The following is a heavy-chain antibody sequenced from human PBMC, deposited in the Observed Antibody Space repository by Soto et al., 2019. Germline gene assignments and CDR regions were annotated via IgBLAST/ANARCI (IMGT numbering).Heavy chain of an antibody. V-gene: IGHV6-1*01. CDR3: ARDPGFVGSSAAIDY. Sequence: QAVSLTCSISGSGYSGKSAAWNWISQSPSRGLEWLGRTYYRSKWYNDYAVSVKSRITINPDTSKNQFSLQLNSVTPEDTAVYYCARDPGFVGSSAAIDYWGQGNLVTASA. CDR1: GSGYSGKSAA. CDR2: TYYRSKWYN. D-gene: IGHD6-6*01. J-gene: IGHJ4*02.